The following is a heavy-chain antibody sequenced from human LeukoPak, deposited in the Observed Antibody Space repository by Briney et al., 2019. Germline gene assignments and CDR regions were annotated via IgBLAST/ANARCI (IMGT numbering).Heavy chain of an antibody. Sequence: PGGSLRLSCAASGFTFKNYNMHWVRQAPGKGLECISYISSSSSSIYSADSVQGRFTVSRDNAKNSLFPQMNSLRAEDTAVYYCARENYADLFDYWGQGTLVTVSS. D-gene: IGHD3-16*01. V-gene: IGHV3-48*01. CDR1: GFTFKNYN. J-gene: IGHJ4*02. CDR2: ISSSSSSI. CDR3: ARENYADLFDY.